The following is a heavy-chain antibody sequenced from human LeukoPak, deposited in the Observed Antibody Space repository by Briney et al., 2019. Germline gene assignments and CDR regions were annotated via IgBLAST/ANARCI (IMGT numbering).Heavy chain of an antibody. J-gene: IGHJ4*02. D-gene: IGHD6-19*01. CDR3: ALRQRLSNGWYRAEY. Sequence: SGPTLVKPTQTLLLTRTFSGFSLSPTGVGVAWIRQPPGKALEWHVLNYWADDNLYSPSLKSRLPSTKDPFKNQVVLIMAHIDRREHGRYYCALRQRLSNGWYRAEYWGPGILVTVSS. V-gene: IGHV2-5*02. CDR1: GFSLSPTGVG. CDR2: NYWADDN.